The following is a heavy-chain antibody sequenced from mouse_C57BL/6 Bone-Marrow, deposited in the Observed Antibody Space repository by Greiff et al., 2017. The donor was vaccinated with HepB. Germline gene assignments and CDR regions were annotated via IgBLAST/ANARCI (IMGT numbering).Heavy chain of an antibody. CDR3: TRAQTGTWFAY. CDR1: GFTFSDAW. D-gene: IGHD4-1*01. V-gene: IGHV6-6*01. J-gene: IGHJ3*01. Sequence: EVQLQQSGGGLVQPGGSMKLSCAASGFTFSDAWMDWVRQSPEKGLEWVAEIRNKANNHATYYAESVKGRFTISRDDSKSSVYLQMNSLRAEDTGIYYCTRAQTGTWFAYWGQGTLVTVSA. CDR2: IRNKANNHAT.